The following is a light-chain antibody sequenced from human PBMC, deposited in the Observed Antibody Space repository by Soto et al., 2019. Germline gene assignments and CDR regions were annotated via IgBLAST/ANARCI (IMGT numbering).Light chain of an antibody. CDR1: NSDIGAYNY. J-gene: IGLJ3*02. CDR3: SSYTSSSIRV. Sequence: QSALTQPASVSGSPGQSITISCTGTNSDIGAYNYVSWYQHHPGKAPKLIIYDLNNRPSGLSNRFSGSKSGNTASLTISGLQAEDEADYYCSSYTSSSIRVFGGGTKVTVL. CDR2: DLN. V-gene: IGLV2-14*03.